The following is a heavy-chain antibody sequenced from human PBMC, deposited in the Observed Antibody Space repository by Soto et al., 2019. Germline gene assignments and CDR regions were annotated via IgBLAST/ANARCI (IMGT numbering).Heavy chain of an antibody. Sequence: XGSLLLSFAASGFTFSSYAMSWVRQAPGKGLEWVSAISGSGGSTYYADSVKGRFTISRDNSKNTLYLQMNSLRAEDTAVYYCAKNYYDSSGYYYLDYWGQGTLVTVSS. J-gene: IGHJ4*02. V-gene: IGHV3-23*01. CDR2: ISGSGGST. CDR1: GFTFSSYA. D-gene: IGHD3-22*01. CDR3: AKNYYDSSGYYYLDY.